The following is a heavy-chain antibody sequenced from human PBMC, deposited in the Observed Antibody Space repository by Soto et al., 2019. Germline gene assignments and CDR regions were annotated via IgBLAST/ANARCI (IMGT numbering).Heavy chain of an antibody. CDR1: GGSFSGYY. Sequence: QVQLQQWGAGLLKPSETLSLTCAVYGGSFSGYYWSWIRQPPGKGLEWIGEINHSGSTNYNPSLKRRVTISVDTSKNQFSLKLSSVTAADTAVYYCARGSCSSTSCHYYYYYGMDVWGQGTTVTVSS. D-gene: IGHD2-2*01. J-gene: IGHJ6*02. CDR3: ARGSCSSTSCHYYYYYGMDV. CDR2: INHSGST. V-gene: IGHV4-34*01.